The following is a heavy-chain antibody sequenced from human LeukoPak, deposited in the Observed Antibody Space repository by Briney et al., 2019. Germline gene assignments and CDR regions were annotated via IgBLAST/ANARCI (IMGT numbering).Heavy chain of an antibody. J-gene: IGHJ4*02. D-gene: IGHD4-23*01. CDR3: ARDSAGNDY. CDR1: GFTFSTYW. Sequence: GGTLRLSCEASGFTFSTYWMSWVRQAPGKGLEWVANIKQDGSEKYYVDSVKGRFTISRDNAKNSLYLQMNSLRAEDTAMYYCARDSAGNDYWGQGTLSPSPQ. CDR2: IKQDGSEK. V-gene: IGHV3-7*01.